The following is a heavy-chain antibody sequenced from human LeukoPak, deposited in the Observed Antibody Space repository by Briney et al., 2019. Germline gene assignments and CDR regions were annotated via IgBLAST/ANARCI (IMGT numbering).Heavy chain of an antibody. CDR3: ARGMTTVTSPGRDYYYGMDV. Sequence: PSETLSLTCAVYGGSFSGYYWSWIRQPPGKGLEWIGEINHSGSTNYNPSLKSRVTISVDTSKNQFSLKLSSVTAADTAVYYCARGMTTVTSPGRDYYYGMDVWGKGTTVTVSS. CDR2: INHSGST. CDR1: GGSFSGYY. D-gene: IGHD4-17*01. J-gene: IGHJ6*04. V-gene: IGHV4-34*01.